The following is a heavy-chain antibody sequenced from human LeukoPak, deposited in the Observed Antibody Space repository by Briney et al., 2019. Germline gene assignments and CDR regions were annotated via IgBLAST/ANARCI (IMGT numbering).Heavy chain of an antibody. Sequence: ASVKVSCKASGYTFTDYYIHWVRQAPGQGLEWVGSFNPYSGASKYAQKLQGRVTMTGDTSISTAYLQLGRVIGDDTAVYYCAKNGDYGYAMDVWGQGTTVTVSS. CDR3: AKNGDYGYAMDV. J-gene: IGHJ6*02. CDR2: FNPYSGAS. CDR1: GYTFTDYY. V-gene: IGHV1-2*02. D-gene: IGHD4-17*01.